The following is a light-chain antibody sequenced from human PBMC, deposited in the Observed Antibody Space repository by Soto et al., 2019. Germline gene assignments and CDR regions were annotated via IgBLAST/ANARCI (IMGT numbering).Light chain of an antibody. CDR2: GIS. CDR1: SSNIGAGYD. V-gene: IGLV1-40*01. CDR3: QSYDTSLSAVV. Sequence: QSVLTQPPSVSGAPGQRVTISCTGSSSNIGAGYDVHWYQQLPGTAPKLLIYGISIRPSGVPDRFSGSKSGTSASLAITGLQAEDEADYYCQSYDTSLSAVVFGGGTKVTVL. J-gene: IGLJ2*01.